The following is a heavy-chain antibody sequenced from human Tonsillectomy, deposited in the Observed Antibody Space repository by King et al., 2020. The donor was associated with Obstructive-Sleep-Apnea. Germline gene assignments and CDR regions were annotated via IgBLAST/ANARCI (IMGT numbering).Heavy chain of an antibody. D-gene: IGHD6-13*01. CDR3: AKEGSSWYTLDY. CDR1: GFTFSSYG. CDR2: IRYDGRNK. J-gene: IGHJ4*02. V-gene: IGHV3-30*02. Sequence: VQLVESGGDVVQPGGSLRLSCAASGFTFSSYGMDWVRQAPGKGLEWVAFIRYDGRNKDYAESVKGRFTISRDNPKNTLYLQMNSLTTEDTAEYYCAKEGSSWYTLDYWGQGTPVTVSS.